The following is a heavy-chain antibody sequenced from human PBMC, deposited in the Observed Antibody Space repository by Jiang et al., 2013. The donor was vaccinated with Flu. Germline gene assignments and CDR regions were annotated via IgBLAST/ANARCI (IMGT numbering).Heavy chain of an antibody. CDR2: INHSGST. V-gene: IGHV4-34*01. D-gene: IGHD5-18*01. J-gene: IGHJ3*02. CDR1: GGSFSGYY. CDR3: AREKRGYSYGPRRWAFDI. Sequence: LLKPSETLSLTCAVYGGSFSGYYWSWIRQPPGKGLEWIGEINHSGSTNYNPSLKSRVTISVDTSKNQFSLKLSSVTAADTAVYYCAREKRGYSYGPRRWAFDIWGQGTMVTVSS.